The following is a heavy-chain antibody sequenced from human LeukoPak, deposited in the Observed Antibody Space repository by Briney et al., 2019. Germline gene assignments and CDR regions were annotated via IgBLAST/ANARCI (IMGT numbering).Heavy chain of an antibody. CDR2: ISAYNGNT. CDR3: ARSGRGTYYYFDL. D-gene: IGHD5-12*01. Sequence: ASVKVSCKASGYTFTSYGISWVRQAPGRGLEWMGWISAYNGNTNYAQKFLGRVSMTADTSTSTAYMELRSLTSDDTAVYYCARSGRGTYYYFDLWGQGTLVTVSS. CDR1: GYTFTSYG. V-gene: IGHV1-18*01. J-gene: IGHJ4*02.